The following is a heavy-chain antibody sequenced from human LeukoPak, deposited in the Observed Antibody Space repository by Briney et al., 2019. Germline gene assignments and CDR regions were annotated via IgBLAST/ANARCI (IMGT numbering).Heavy chain of an antibody. D-gene: IGHD2-2*01. J-gene: IGHJ5*02. CDR3: ARGTLGYCSSTSCRWSWFDP. V-gene: IGHV6-1*01. Sequence: SQTLSLTCAISGDSVSSNSAAWNWIRQSPSRGLEWLGRTYYRSKWYNDYAVSVKSRITINPDTSKNQFSLQLNSVTPEDTAVYYCARGTLGYCSSTSCRWSWFDPWGQGTLVTVSS. CDR2: TYYRSKWYN. CDR1: GDSVSSNSAA.